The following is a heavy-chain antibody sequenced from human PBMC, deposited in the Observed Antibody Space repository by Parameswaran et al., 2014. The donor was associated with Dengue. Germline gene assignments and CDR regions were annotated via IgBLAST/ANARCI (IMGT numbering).Heavy chain of an antibody. D-gene: IGHD7-27*01. CDR2: INPNTGAT. J-gene: IGHJ6*02. CDR3: GGGELGKYYYYYYGMDV. V-gene: IGHV1-2*02. Sequence: WVRQAPGQGLEWMGWINPNTGATNYAQKFQGRVTMTRDTSTRTAYMELSRLRSDDTAIYYCGGGELGKYYYYYYGMDVWGPGTTVTVSS.